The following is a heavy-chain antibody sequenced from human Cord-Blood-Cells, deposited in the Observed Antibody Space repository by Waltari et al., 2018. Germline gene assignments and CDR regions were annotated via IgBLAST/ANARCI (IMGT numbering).Heavy chain of an antibody. CDR3: AREGGSGSYYNWFDP. CDR2: ISAYNGNT. Sequence: GISWVRQAPGQGLEWMGWISAYNGNTNYAQKLQGRVTMTTDTSTSTAYMELRSLRSDDTAVYYCAREGGSGSYYNWFDPWGQGTLVTVSS. CDR1: G. V-gene: IGHV1-18*01. J-gene: IGHJ5*02. D-gene: IGHD3-10*01.